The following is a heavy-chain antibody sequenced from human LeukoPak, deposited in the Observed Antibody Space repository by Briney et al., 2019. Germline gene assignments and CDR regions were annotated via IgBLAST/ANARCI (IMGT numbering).Heavy chain of an antibody. CDR1: GGSFSGYY. CDR2: INHSGST. Sequence: SETLSLTCAVYGGSFSGYYWSWIRQPPGKGLEWIGEINHSGSTNYNPSLKSRVTISVDTSKNQFSLKLSPVTAADTAVYYCARQIAAAGGGGFDYWGQGTLVTVSS. D-gene: IGHD6-13*01. V-gene: IGHV4-34*01. J-gene: IGHJ4*02. CDR3: ARQIAAAGGGGFDY.